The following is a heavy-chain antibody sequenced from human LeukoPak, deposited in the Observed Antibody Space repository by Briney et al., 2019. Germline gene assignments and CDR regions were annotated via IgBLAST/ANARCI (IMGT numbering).Heavy chain of an antibody. CDR3: ARSGRGTYYYFDL. D-gene: IGHD1-26*01. Sequence: SETLSLTCTVSGYSISSGYYWGWIRQPPGKGLEWIGYIYYRVTSDYNPSLKSRVTMSVDMSTRQISLKLSSVTAADTAVYYCARSGRGTYYYFDLWGQGTLVTVSS. V-gene: IGHV4-61*05. J-gene: IGHJ4*02. CDR2: IYYRVTS. CDR1: GYSISSGYY.